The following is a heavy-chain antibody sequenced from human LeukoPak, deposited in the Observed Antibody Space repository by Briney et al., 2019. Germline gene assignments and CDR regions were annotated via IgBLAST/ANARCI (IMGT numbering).Heavy chain of an antibody. CDR2: ISSVSSTI. J-gene: IGHJ4*02. CDR1: GFIFSSYS. V-gene: IGHV3-48*01. CDR3: AKVGSDLGN. D-gene: IGHD3-16*01. Sequence: PGGSLRLSCAASGFIFSSYSMNWVRQAPGKGLEWISFISSVSSTIYYADSVKGRFTISRDNSKNTLYLQMNSLRAEDTAVYYCAKVGSDLGNWGQGTLVTVSS.